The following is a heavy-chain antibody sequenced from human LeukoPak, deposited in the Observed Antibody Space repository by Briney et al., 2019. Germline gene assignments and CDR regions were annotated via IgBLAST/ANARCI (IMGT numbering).Heavy chain of an antibody. V-gene: IGHV4-31*03. J-gene: IGHJ3*02. CDR3: ASAYAFGVVTPKFAFDI. CDR1: GGSISSGGYY. Sequence: SETLSLTCTVSGGSISSGGYYWSWIRQHPGKGLEWIGYIYYSGSTYYNPSLKSRVTISVDTSKNQFSLKLSSVTAADTAVYYCASAYAFGVVTPKFAFDIWGQGTMVTVSS. D-gene: IGHD3-3*01. CDR2: IYYSGST.